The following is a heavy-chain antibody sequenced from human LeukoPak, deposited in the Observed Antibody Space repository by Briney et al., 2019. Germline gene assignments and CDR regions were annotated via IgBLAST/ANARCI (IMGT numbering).Heavy chain of an antibody. CDR2: ISNSGGST. J-gene: IGHJ5*01. D-gene: IGHD1-1*01. CDR3: AKYKLLSGGFDS. Sequence: PGASLRLSCAASGFTFTTYAMNWVRQAPGKGLEWVSAISNSGGSTYYADSVKGRFTISRDNSKNTLYLQMNSLRAEDMARYYCAKYKLLSGGFDSWGQGTLVTVSS. CDR1: GFTFTTYA. V-gene: IGHV3-23*01.